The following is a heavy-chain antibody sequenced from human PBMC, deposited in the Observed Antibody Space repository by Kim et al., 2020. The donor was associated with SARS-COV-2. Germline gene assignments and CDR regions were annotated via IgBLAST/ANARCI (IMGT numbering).Heavy chain of an antibody. D-gene: IGHD6-19*01. CDR1: GGSISSSSYY. J-gene: IGHJ6*02. V-gene: IGHV4-39*01. CDR3: AGWLVAGTDYYYYYGMDV. CDR2: IYYSGST. Sequence: SETLSLTCTVSGGSISSSSYYWGWIRQPPGKGLEWIGSIYYSGSTYYNPSLKSRVTISVDTSKNQFSLKLSSVTAADTAVYYCAGWLVAGTDYYYYYGMDVWGQGTTVTVSS.